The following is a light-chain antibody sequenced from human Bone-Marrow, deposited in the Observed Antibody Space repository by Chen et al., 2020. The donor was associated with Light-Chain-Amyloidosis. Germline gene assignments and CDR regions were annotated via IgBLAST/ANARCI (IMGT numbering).Light chain of an antibody. CDR1: NIGSTS. Sequence: SYVLTQPSSVSVAPGQTATIACGGNNIGSTSVHWSQQTPGQAPLLVVYDDSDRPSGIPERLSSSNSGNTATLTISRGEDGDEADYYCQVWDRSSDRPVFGGGTKLTVL. J-gene: IGLJ3*02. CDR3: QVWDRSSDRPV. CDR2: DDS. V-gene: IGLV3-21*02.